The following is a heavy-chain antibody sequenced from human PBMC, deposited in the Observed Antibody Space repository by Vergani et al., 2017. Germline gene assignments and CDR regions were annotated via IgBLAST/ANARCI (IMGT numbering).Heavy chain of an antibody. J-gene: IGHJ1*01. Sequence: QLQLQESGPGLVKPSETLPLTCTVSGGSINSSTYYWGWIRQPPGKGLEWIGTIYYTGTTYYNEAHKSRLTISVDTSKNQFSLNLTSVTAADTAVYYCTRHGRSGWAGYFQHWGQGTLVTASS. D-gene: IGHD6-19*01. CDR1: GGSINSSTYY. V-gene: IGHV4-39*01. CDR2: IYYTGTT. CDR3: TRHGRSGWAGYFQH.